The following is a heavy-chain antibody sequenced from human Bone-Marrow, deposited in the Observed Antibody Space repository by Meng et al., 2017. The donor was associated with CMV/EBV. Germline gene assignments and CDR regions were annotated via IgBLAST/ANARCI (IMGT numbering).Heavy chain of an antibody. CDR1: GGSISSYY. V-gene: IGHV4-59*01. Sequence: GSLRLSCTVSGGSISSYYWSWIRQPPGKGLEWIGYIYYSGSTNYNPSLKSRVTISVDTSKNQFSLKLSSVTAADTAVYYCARDRLEGFDYWGQATLVTVSS. J-gene: IGHJ4*02. CDR2: IYYSGST. CDR3: ARDRLEGFDY.